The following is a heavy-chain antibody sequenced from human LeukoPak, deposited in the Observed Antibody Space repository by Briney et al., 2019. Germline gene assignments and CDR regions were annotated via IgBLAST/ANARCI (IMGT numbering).Heavy chain of an antibody. CDR1: GFTFSSYG. Sequence: GGSLSLSCAAAGFTFSSYGMHWVGPAPGKGREWGAVISYDGSNNYYADAVKGRLTNSKDNSNNTLYLQMNSLRAEDTAVYYCARDGYVDRYCSGGSCYSFDIWGEGTMDTVSS. V-gene: IGHV3-30*04. D-gene: IGHD2-15*01. CDR3: ARDGYVDRYCSGGSCYSFDI. J-gene: IGHJ3*02. CDR2: ISYDGSNN.